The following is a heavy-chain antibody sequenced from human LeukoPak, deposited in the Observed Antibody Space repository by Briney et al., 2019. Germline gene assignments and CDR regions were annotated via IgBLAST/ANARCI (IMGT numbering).Heavy chain of an antibody. CDR2: VTPMFGTT. CDR3: ARSHGEYYHTSSYYYDY. V-gene: IGHV1-69*05. Sequence: SVKVSCKASGGTFTSHTFIWVRQAPGQGLEWMGGVTPMFGTTNYAQKFQGRLTITTDGSASTAYMELSSLRFEDTAVYYCARSHGEYYHTSSYYYDYWGQGTLATVSS. J-gene: IGHJ4*02. D-gene: IGHD3-22*01. CDR1: GGTFTSHT.